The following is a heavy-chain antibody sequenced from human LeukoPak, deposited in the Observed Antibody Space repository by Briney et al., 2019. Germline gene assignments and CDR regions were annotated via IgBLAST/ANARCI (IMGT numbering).Heavy chain of an antibody. CDR3: ARRGQAGYLY. V-gene: IGHV4-34*01. Sequence: SETLSLTCAVYGGSFSDYYWSWIRQPPGKGLEWIGEINHSGGTKYNPSLKSRVTISVDTSKNQFSLNLNSVTAADTAVYYCARRGQAGYLYWGQGTLVTVSS. CDR2: INHSGGT. D-gene: IGHD3-16*02. J-gene: IGHJ4*02. CDR1: GGSFSDYY.